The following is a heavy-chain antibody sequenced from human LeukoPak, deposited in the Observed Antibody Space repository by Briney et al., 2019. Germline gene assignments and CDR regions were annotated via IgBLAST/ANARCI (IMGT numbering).Heavy chain of an antibody. Sequence: ASVKVSCKASGYTFTGYYMHWVRQAPGQGLEWMGWINPNSGGTNYAQKFQGRVTMTRDTSISTAYMELSSLRSDDTAVYYCASFSIVVVPAAILGDAFDIWGQGTMVTVSS. CDR1: GYTFTGYY. J-gene: IGHJ3*02. CDR3: ASFSIVVVPAAILGDAFDI. V-gene: IGHV1-2*02. D-gene: IGHD2-2*02. CDR2: INPNSGGT.